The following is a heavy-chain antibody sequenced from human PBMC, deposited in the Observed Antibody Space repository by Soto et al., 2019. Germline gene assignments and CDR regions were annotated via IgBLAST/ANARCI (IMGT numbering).Heavy chain of an antibody. V-gene: IGHV3-21*01. Sequence: EVNLVESGGGLVKPGGSLRLSCAGSGFMFNVYRMTWVRQAPGKGLEWVSCISSDSSQIFYADSVKGRLTISRENAKNALHLHMDSLRPEDTAVYYCARIVGARGSASDFWGQGTLVTVSP. CDR3: ARIVGARGSASDF. J-gene: IGHJ4*02. CDR1: GFMFNVYR. D-gene: IGHD3-10*01. CDR2: ISSDSSQI.